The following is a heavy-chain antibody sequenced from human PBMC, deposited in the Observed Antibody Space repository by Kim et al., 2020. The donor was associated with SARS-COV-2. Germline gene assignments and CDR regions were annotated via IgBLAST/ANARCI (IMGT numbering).Heavy chain of an antibody. J-gene: IGHJ4*02. V-gene: IGHV3-30*02. Sequence: YYADSVKGRFTISRDNSKNTLYLQMNSLRAEDTAVYYCAKDSGGYSYGGYWGQGTLVTVSS. D-gene: IGHD5-18*01. CDR3: AKDSGGYSYGGY.